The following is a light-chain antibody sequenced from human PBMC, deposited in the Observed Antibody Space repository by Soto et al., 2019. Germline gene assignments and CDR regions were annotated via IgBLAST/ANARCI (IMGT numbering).Light chain of an antibody. Sequence: DIQMTQSPSSLSASVGDRVTITCRASQSISNNLNWYQQNPVKAPKLLIYSASSLENGVPSSFSGSGSGTDFTLTISSLQPEDFATYYCQQTYSAPYSFGQGTKLEIK. CDR1: QSISNN. J-gene: IGKJ2*01. V-gene: IGKV1-39*01. CDR2: SAS. CDR3: QQTYSAPYS.